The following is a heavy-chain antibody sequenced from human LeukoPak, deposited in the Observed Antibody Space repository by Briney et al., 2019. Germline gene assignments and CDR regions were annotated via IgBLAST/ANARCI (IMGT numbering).Heavy chain of an antibody. CDR2: INHSGST. CDR1: GGSFSGYY. J-gene: IGHJ4*02. D-gene: IGHD5-24*01. Sequence: SETLSLTCAVYGGSFSGYYWSWIRQPPGKGLEWIGEINHSGSTNYNPSLKSRVTISVDTSKNQFSLKLSSVTAADTAVDYCARGAWLQYFDYWGQGTLVTVSS. CDR3: ARGAWLQYFDY. V-gene: IGHV4-34*01.